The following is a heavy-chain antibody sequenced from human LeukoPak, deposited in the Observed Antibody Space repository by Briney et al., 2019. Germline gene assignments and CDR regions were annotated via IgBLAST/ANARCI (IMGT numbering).Heavy chain of an antibody. D-gene: IGHD3-9*01. CDR1: GFTFSSYA. V-gene: IGHV3-33*01. CDR2: IWYDGSNK. CDR3: ARQTDILTAYYDY. Sequence: GGSLRLSCAASGFTFSSYAMHWVRQAPGKGLEWVAIIWYDGSNKYYADSVKGRFTISRDNSKNTLYLQMSNLRAEDTAVYYCARQTDILTAYYDYWGQGTLVTVSS. J-gene: IGHJ4*02.